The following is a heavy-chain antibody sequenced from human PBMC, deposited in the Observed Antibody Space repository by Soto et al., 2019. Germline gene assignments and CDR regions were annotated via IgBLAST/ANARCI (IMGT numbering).Heavy chain of an antibody. Sequence: QVQLVESGGGVVQPWKSLRLSCAASGFRFSGTGMHWVRQAPGKGLEWLAVISYDGSNQFHADSVKGRFTISRDNSMNTLYLQLNSLRPEDSDVYYCARGAVAGIAYYLVYWGQGTLVTVSS. CDR3: ARGAVAGIAYYLVY. CDR2: ISYDGSNQ. J-gene: IGHJ4*02. V-gene: IGHV3-30*03. CDR1: GFRFSGTG. D-gene: IGHD2-15*01.